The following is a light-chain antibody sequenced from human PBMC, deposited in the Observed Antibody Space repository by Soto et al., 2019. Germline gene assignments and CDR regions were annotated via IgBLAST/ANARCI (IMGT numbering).Light chain of an antibody. V-gene: IGKV3-11*01. CDR1: QSVSSN. CDR2: GAS. J-gene: IGKJ4*01. Sequence: ESVWTPSPGTLSLSPVERATLSCRARQSVSSNLAWYQQKLGQAPRLLIYGASTRATGIPARFSGSGSGTDFSLTFCYVAPEDFAVYHSPQPTKWPLPFGGGTKVDIK. CDR3: PQPTKWPLP.